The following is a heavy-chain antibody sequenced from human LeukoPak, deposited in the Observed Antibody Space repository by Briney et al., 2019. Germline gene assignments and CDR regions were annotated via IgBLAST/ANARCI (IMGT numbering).Heavy chain of an antibody. CDR3: ARGTHIVVVTGGFDY. CDR1: GFTFSSYA. CDR2: ISYDGSNK. V-gene: IGHV3-30*04. Sequence: SCKASGFTFSSYAMHWVRQAPGKGLEWVAVISYDGSNKYYADSVKGRFTISRDNSKNTLYLQMNSLRAEDTAVYYCARGTHIVVVTGGFDYWGQGTLVTVSS. J-gene: IGHJ4*02. D-gene: IGHD2-21*02.